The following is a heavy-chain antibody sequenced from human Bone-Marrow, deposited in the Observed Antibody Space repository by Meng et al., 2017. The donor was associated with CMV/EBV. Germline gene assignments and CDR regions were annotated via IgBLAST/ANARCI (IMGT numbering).Heavy chain of an antibody. CDR1: GFSVSSDY. D-gene: IGHD6-19*01. CDR2: IYPAGST. V-gene: IGHV3-53*01. CDR3: ARDKYSSGWEVFRFDY. Sequence: GESLKISCAVSGFSVSSDYMNWVRQAPGKGLEWVSVIYPAGSTYYADSVKGRFTISRDSSKNTLHLQMNSLRAEDTAVYYCARDKYSSGWEVFRFDYWGQGTLVTVSS. J-gene: IGHJ4*02.